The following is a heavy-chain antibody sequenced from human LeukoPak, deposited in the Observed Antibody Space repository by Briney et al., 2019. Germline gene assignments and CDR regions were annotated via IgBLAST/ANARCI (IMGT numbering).Heavy chain of an antibody. D-gene: IGHD3-10*01. CDR1: GFTFSSYA. J-gene: IGHJ6*02. CDR2: LSDSGGDT. CDR3: AKVPYSDYGSGRPPFMDA. Sequence: GGSLRLSCAASGFTFSSYAISWVRQAPGQGLEWVSTLSDSGGDTYYADSVKGRFTISRDNSKSTLYLQMNSLRAEDTAVYYCAKVPYSDYGSGRPPFMDAWGQGTTVAIAS. V-gene: IGHV3-23*01.